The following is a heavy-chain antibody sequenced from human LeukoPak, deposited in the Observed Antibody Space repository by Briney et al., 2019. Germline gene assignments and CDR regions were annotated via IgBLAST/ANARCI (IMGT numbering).Heavy chain of an antibody. V-gene: IGHV4-30-4*01. D-gene: IGHD3-22*01. CDR2: IYYSGST. CDR3: ASYYDSSGFDY. J-gene: IGHJ4*02. CDR1: GGSISSGDYY. Sequence: SETLSLTCTVSGGSISSGDYYWSWIRQPPGKGPEWIGYIYYSGSTYYNPSLKSRVTISVDTSKNQFSLKLSSVTAADTAVYYCASYYDSSGFDYWGQGTLVTVSS.